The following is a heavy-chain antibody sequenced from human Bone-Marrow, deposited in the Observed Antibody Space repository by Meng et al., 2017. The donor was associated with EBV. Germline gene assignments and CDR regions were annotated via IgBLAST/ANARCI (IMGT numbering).Heavy chain of an antibody. CDR3: ARPPDY. CDR1: GFTFSAYY. V-gene: IGHV3-11*01. J-gene: IGHJ4*02. Sequence: QVPLVESGGGLVNPGCSLRLSCAASGFTFSAYYMSWIRQAPGKGLVWVSYISISGSTMYYADSVKGRFTISRDNAKNSLYLQMNSLRAEDTAVYYCARPPDYWGQGTLVTVSS. CDR2: ISISGSTM.